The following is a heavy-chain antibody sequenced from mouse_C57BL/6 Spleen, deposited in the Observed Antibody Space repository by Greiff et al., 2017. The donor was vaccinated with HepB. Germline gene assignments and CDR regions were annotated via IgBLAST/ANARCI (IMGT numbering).Heavy chain of an antibody. CDR3: TRARDDRWAMDY. D-gene: IGHD3-1*01. CDR2: ISSGGDYI. J-gene: IGHJ4*01. CDR1: GFTFSSYA. Sequence: EVHLVESGEGLVKPGGSLKLSCAASGFTFSSYAMSWVRQTPEKRLEWVAYISSGGDYIYYADTVKGRFTISRDNARNTLYLQMSSLKSEDTAMYYCTRARDDRWAMDYWGQGTSVTVSS. V-gene: IGHV5-9-1*02.